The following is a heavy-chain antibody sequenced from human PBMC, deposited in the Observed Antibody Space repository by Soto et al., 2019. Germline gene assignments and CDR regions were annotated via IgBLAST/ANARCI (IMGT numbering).Heavy chain of an antibody. V-gene: IGHV3-30*18. CDR2: VSHDGRNT. CDR3: AKGGRQWLVTSDFNH. D-gene: IGHD6-19*01. J-gene: IGHJ4*02. CDR1: GFTFSDYA. Sequence: VQLVESGGGVVQPGRSLRLSCAASGFTFSDYAMHWVRQAPGKGLEWVAVVSHDGRNTHYADSVKGRFTISRDSSKTTVSLEMTSLRAADTAVDYCAKGGRQWLVTSDFNHWGQGALVTVSS.